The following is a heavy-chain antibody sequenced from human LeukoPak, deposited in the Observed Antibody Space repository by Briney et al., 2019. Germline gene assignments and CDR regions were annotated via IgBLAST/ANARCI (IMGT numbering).Heavy chain of an antibody. Sequence: GSLRLSCAASGFTFSSYGMHWVRQAPGKGLEWVAVIWYGGSNKYYADSVKGRFTISRDNSKNTLYLQMNSLRAEDTAVYYCAKDGMPEAVADYTFDYWGQGTLVTVSS. V-gene: IGHV3-30*02. CDR2: IWYGGSNK. CDR1: GFTFSSYG. D-gene: IGHD6-19*01. CDR3: AKDGMPEAVADYTFDY. J-gene: IGHJ4*02.